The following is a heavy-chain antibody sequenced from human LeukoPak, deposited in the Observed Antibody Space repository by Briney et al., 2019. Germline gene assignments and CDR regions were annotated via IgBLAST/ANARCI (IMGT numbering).Heavy chain of an antibody. J-gene: IGHJ6*04. CDR2: ISSSSSTI. CDR3: ARAAAHLSHLWSGMDV. CDR1: GFTFSSYE. Sequence: GGSLRLSCAASGFTFSSYEMNCVRQAPGKGLEWVSYISSSSSTIKYADSVKGRFTISRDNAKNSLYLQMNSLRAEDTAVYFCARAAAHLSHLWSGMDVWGKGTTVTVSS. V-gene: IGHV3-48*03. D-gene: IGHD3-10*01.